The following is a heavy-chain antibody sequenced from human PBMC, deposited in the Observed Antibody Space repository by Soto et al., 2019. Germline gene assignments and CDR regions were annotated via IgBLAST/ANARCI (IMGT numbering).Heavy chain of an antibody. Sequence: QVQLVESGGGLVEPGGSLRLSCTASGYRFSDHYMTWIRQAPGKGLEWVSKISSSGTTMYYADSVKGRFTVSRDNAKNSLYLEMNSLRAEYTAVYYCAGDPYYYGSAFWGQGTLVTVSS. J-gene: IGHJ4*02. V-gene: IGHV3-11*01. CDR2: ISSSGTTM. CDR3: AGDPYYYGSAF. D-gene: IGHD3-10*01. CDR1: GYRFSDHY.